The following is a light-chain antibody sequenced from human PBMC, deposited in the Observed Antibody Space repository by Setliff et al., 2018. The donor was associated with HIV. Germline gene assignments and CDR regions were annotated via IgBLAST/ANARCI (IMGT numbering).Light chain of an antibody. CDR1: NIGIKS. CDR2: YDH. Sequence: YELTQKPSVSVAPGKTARITCGGDNIGIKSVHWYQQKPGQAPVVVMYYDHDRPSWIPERFSGSNSGNTATLTISRVEVGDEADYYCQVWDSSSDHYVFGSGTKVTVL. CDR3: QVWDSSSDHYV. J-gene: IGLJ1*01. V-gene: IGLV3-21*04.